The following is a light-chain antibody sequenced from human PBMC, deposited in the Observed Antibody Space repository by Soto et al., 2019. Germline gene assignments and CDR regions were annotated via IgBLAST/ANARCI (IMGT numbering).Light chain of an antibody. CDR3: QQRSNWPT. Sequence: VLTQSPVTLSLSPGERATLSCRASQSFRGLLAWYQQKPGQAPRLLIYDAYNRATGIPPRFSGSGSGTDFTLTISSLEPEDSAVYYCQQRSNWPTFGQGTRLEIK. CDR1: QSFRGL. J-gene: IGKJ5*01. CDR2: DAY. V-gene: IGKV3-11*01.